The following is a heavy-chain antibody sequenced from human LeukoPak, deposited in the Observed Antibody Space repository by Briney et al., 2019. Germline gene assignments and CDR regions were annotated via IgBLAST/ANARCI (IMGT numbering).Heavy chain of an antibody. J-gene: IGHJ4*02. V-gene: IGHV4-34*01. CDR2: INHSGST. CDR1: GGSFSGYY. Sequence: PSETLSLTCAVYGGSFSGYYWSWIRQPPGKGLEWIGEINHSGSTNYNPSLKSRVTISVDTSENQFSLKLSSVTAADTAVYYCARGLRRWLPSYYFDYWGQGTLVTVSS. D-gene: IGHD5-12*01. CDR3: ARGLRRWLPSYYFDY.